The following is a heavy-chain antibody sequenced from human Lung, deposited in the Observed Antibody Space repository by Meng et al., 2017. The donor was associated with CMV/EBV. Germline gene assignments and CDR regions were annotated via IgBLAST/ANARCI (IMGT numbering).Heavy chain of an antibody. V-gene: IGHV3-23*01. J-gene: IGHJ4*02. CDR2: ISGSGATT. D-gene: IGHD6-13*01. Sequence: FSIFAMSCVRQAPGEGLEWLSVISGSGATTYYAGSVKGRFTISRDNSRNILYLQMTGLRVEDTAIYYCTEMGADIAAAAHFDGWGQGTLVTVSS. CDR1: FSIFA. CDR3: TEMGADIAAAAHFDG.